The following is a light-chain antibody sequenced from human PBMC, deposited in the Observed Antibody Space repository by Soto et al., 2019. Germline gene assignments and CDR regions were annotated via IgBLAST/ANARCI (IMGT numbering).Light chain of an antibody. CDR2: GES. J-gene: IGKJ1*01. Sequence: EIVLTQSAGTLSFSXGERATLFCRARESITNSSLAWYQHKPXKAPRVRXSGESSRATGILERLSGSGSGKDFTLIISRLEPEDFAVYYCKQYGSSPSWTFGQGTKVDIK. CDR1: ESITNSS. CDR3: KQYGSSPSWT. V-gene: IGKV3-20*01.